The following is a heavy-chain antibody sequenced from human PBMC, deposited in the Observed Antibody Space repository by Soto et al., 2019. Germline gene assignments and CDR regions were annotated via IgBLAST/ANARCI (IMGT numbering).Heavy chain of an antibody. V-gene: IGHV3-33*01. J-gene: IGHJ4*02. CDR3: ARELAAPFDY. CDR1: GFTFSSYG. Sequence: QVQLVESGGGVVQPGRSLRLSCAASGFTFSSYGMHWVRQVPGKGLEWVAVIWYDGSNKYYADSVKGRFTISRDNSKNPLYLQMTSLRAEDTAVDYGARELAAPFDYWGQGTLVTVSS. CDR2: IWYDGSNK.